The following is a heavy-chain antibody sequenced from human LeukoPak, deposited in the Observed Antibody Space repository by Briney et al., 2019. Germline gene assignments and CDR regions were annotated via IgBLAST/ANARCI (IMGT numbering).Heavy chain of an antibody. V-gene: IGHV4-38-2*02. CDR1: GYSISSGYY. D-gene: IGHD3-22*01. CDR2: IYHSGRT. CDR3: ARGLGYYYDSSGYSNWFDP. J-gene: IGHJ5*02. Sequence: SETLSLTCTVSGYSISSGYYWGWIRQPPGKGLEWIGSIYHSGRTFYNPSLKSRVTISVDTSKNQFSLKLSSVTAADTAVYYCARGLGYYYDSSGYSNWFDPWGQGTLVTVSS.